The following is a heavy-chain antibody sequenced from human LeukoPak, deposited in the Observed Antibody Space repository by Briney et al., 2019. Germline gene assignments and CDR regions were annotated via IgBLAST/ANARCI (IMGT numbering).Heavy chain of an antibody. Sequence: PGGSLRLSCAASGFIFSSYAMSWVRQGPGKGLEWVSAISGSGGGAYYADYADSVKGRFTISRDNAKNTVYLQMNSLRAEDTAVYYCARDLPDYWGQRTLVTVSS. CDR3: ARDLPDY. CDR1: GFIFSSYA. CDR2: ISGSGGGA. V-gene: IGHV3-23*01. J-gene: IGHJ4*02.